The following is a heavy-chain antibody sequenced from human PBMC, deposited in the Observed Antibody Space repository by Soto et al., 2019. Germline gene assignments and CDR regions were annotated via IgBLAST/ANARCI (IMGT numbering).Heavy chain of an antibody. V-gene: IGHV5-51*01. Sequence: GESLKISCKGSGYSFTSYWIGWVRQMPGKGLEWMGIIYPGDSDTRYSPSFQGQVTISADKSISTAYLQWSSLKASETAMYYCDRKRYYDSSGYPYFDHWGQGTLVTVSS. CDR3: DRKRYYDSSGYPYFDH. D-gene: IGHD3-22*01. CDR1: GYSFTSYW. J-gene: IGHJ4*02. CDR2: IYPGDSDT.